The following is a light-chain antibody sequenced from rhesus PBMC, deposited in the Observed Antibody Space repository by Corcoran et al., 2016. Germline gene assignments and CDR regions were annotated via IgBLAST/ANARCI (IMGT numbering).Light chain of an antibody. CDR3: QQFSSSPLT. Sequence: DIQMTQSPSSLSASVGDTVTITCRASQSIGRWLACYQQTPWKVPKFLICKASSLQSGVPSRFSGIGSGTDFTLTISSLQSEDFATYYCQQFSSSPLTFGGGTKVELK. CDR1: QSIGRW. V-gene: IGKV1-22*01. J-gene: IGKJ4*01. CDR2: KAS.